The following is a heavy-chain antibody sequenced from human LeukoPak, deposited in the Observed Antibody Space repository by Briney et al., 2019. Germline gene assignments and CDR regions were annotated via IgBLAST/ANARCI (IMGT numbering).Heavy chain of an antibody. CDR3: ARESPTSGIDS. J-gene: IGHJ5*01. CDR1: GFSVDSNY. V-gene: IGHV3-53*01. CDR2: IYSNGKE. Sequence: GGSLRLSCLASGFSVDSNYISWVRQAPGKGLEWVSVIYSNGKEYYAESAKGRFTISRDISKNSLDLQMNRLRGDDTAVYYCARESPTSGIDSWGQGTLVIVSS. D-gene: IGHD2-15*01.